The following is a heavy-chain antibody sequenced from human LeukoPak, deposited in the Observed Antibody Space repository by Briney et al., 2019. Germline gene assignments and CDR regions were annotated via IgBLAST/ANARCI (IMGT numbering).Heavy chain of an antibody. CDR2: IKPDGSGK. CDR1: KFTFRNYW. J-gene: IGHJ4*02. V-gene: IGHV3-7*01. CDR3: ARENYFDY. Sequence: GGSLRLSCAASKFTFRNYWMGWVLQAPGKGLESVANIKPDGSGKYYVDSVKGRFTISRDNAKNSLYLQMNSLRAEDTAVYYCARENYFDYWGQGTLVTVSS.